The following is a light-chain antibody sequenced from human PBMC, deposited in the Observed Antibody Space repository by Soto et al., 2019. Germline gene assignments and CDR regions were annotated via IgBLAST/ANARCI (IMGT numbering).Light chain of an antibody. Sequence: EIVLTQSPGTLSLSPGERATLSCRASHIVSSTYLAWYQQKPGQAPRLLIYGASSRATGIPDRFSGSGSGTDFILTISRLEPEDFAVYYCQQYGSSPPYTFGQGTKLEIK. V-gene: IGKV3-20*01. CDR2: GAS. CDR3: QQYGSSPPYT. CDR1: HIVSSTY. J-gene: IGKJ2*01.